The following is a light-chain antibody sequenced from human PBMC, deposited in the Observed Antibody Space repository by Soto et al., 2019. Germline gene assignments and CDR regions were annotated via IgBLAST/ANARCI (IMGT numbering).Light chain of an antibody. CDR2: AAS. Sequence: DIQMTQSPSSLSASVGDKVTITCRASQSISWYLNWYHQKPGKAPKFLISAASRLQSGVPSRFSGSGSGTDFRLTIISLQPEDSATYYCRHTYSFPPCTFGQWTKLE. J-gene: IGKJ2*02. V-gene: IGKV1-39*01. CDR1: QSISWY. CDR3: RHTYSFPPCT.